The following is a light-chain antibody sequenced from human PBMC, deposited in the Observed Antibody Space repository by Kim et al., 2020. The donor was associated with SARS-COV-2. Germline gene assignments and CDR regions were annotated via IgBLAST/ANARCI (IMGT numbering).Light chain of an antibody. CDR1: SSDVGGDNY. CDR3: SSYAGSNNLV. V-gene: IGLV2-8*01. Sequence: GQAVPSSGTGTSSDVGGDNYVSWYQQHPGKAPKRMIYEVTKRPSGVPDRFSGSKSGNTASLTVSGLQAEDEADYYCSSYAGSNNLVFGGGTQLTVL. CDR2: EVT. J-gene: IGLJ2*01.